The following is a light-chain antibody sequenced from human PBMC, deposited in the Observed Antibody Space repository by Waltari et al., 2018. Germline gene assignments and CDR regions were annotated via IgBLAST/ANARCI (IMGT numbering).Light chain of an antibody. J-gene: IGLJ2*01. V-gene: IGLV2-14*03. Sequence: QSALTQPASVSGSPGQSITISCTGTSSDVGGYNFVSWYQHHPGKAPKLLIYDVNNRPSGVSDRFSGSKSGNTASLTISGLQAEDEADYYCSSYTSSTSVVFGEGTQLTVL. CDR3: SSYTSSTSVV. CDR1: SSDVGGYNF. CDR2: DVN.